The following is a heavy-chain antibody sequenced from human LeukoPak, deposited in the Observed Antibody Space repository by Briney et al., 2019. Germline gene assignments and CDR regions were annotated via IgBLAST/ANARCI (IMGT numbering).Heavy chain of an antibody. CDR1: GFTFSTYW. CDR3: ARDSSGYQ. J-gene: IGHJ4*02. D-gene: IGHD3-22*01. Sequence: GGSLRLSCAASGFTFSTYWMSRVRQAPGKGLEWVANIKEDGSEKYYGDSVKGRFTISRDNAKNSLYLQMNSLRAEDTAAYYCARDSSGYQWGQGTLVTVSS. V-gene: IGHV3-7*01. CDR2: IKEDGSEK.